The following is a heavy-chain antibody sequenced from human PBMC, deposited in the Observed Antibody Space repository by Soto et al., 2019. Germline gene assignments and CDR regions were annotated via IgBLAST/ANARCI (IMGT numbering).Heavy chain of an antibody. D-gene: IGHD3-10*01. CDR1: GGSFSGYY. V-gene: IGHV4-34*01. CDR3: ARGDHYGSGSYPSPDYYYYYMDV. J-gene: IGHJ6*03. CDR2: INHSGST. Sequence: SETLSLTCAVYGGSFSGYYWSWIRQPPGKGVEWMGEINHSGSTNYNPSLKSRVTISVDTSKNQFSLKLSSVTAADTAVYYCARGDHYGSGSYPSPDYYYYYMDVWGKGTTVTVSS.